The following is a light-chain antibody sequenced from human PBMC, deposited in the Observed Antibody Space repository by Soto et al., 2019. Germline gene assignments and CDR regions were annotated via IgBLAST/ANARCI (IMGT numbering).Light chain of an antibody. CDR2: GAS. V-gene: IGKV3-20*01. Sequence: EIVLTQSPGTLSLSPGGRATLSCRATQSVSSNYLAWYQQTPGQAPRLLIYGASIRATGIPDRFSGSGSGTDFTLTISRLEPEDFAVYYCQHYGSSPTNAFGQGTKLEIK. J-gene: IGKJ2*01. CDR3: QHYGSSPTNA. CDR1: QSVSSNY.